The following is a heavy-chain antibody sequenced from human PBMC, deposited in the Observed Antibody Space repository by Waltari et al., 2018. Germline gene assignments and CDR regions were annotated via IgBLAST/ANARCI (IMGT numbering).Heavy chain of an antibody. D-gene: IGHD6-13*01. CDR1: GGSFSGYY. CDR3: ARRSRSWYGVDY. J-gene: IGHJ4*02. CDR2: INHSGST. V-gene: IGHV4-34*01. Sequence: QVQLQESGAGLLKPSETLSLTCAVYGGSFSGYYWSWIRQPPGKGLEWIGEINHSGSTNYNPSLKSRVTISVDTSKNQFSLKLSSVTAADTAVYYCARRSRSWYGVDYWGQGTLVTVSS.